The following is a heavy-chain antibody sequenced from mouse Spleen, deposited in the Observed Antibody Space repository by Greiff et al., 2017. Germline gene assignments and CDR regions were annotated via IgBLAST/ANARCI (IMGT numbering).Heavy chain of an antibody. CDR2: ISSGGGNT. CDR1: GFTFSSYA. V-gene: IGHV5-9*04. Sequence: EVKLVESGGGLVKLGGSLKLSCAASGFTFSSYAMSWVRQTPEKRLEWVATISSGGGNTYYPDSVKGRFTISRDNAKNTLYLQMSSLKSEDTAMYYCARHEVYYRYDGAWFAYWGQGTLVTVSA. CDR3: ARHEVYYRYDGAWFAY. D-gene: IGHD2-14*01. J-gene: IGHJ3*01.